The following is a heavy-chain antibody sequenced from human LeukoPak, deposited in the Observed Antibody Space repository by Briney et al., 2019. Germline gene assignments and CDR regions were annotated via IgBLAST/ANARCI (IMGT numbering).Heavy chain of an antibody. CDR3: ARRGYTYGYPDY. Sequence: ASVKVSCKASGYXFTGYYIHWVRQAPGQGLEWMGIVNPSGGSTSYAQKFQGRVTMTRDTSTSTVYMELSSLRSEDTAVYYCARRGYTYGYPDYWGQGTLVTVSS. CDR1: GYXFTGYY. D-gene: IGHD5-18*01. V-gene: IGHV1-46*01. J-gene: IGHJ4*02. CDR2: VNPSGGST.